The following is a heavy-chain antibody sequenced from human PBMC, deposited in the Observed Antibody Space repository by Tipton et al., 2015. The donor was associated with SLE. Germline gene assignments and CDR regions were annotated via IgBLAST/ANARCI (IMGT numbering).Heavy chain of an antibody. CDR1: GGSISSYY. Sequence: TLSLTCTVSGGSISSYYWSWIRQPPGKGLEWIGYIYYSGSTNHNPSLKSRVTISVDTSKNQFSLKLSSVTAADTAVYYCARENYFDYWGQGTLVTVSS. V-gene: IGHV4-59*12. CDR2: IYYSGST. J-gene: IGHJ4*02. CDR3: ARENYFDY.